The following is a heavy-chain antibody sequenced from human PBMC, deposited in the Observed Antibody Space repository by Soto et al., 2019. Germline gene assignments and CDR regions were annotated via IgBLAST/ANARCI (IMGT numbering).Heavy chain of an antibody. J-gene: IGHJ5*02. V-gene: IGHV3-23*01. CDR1: GFTFSNYA. CDR2: IDHSGGST. Sequence: EVQLLESGGGLVQPGGYLRLSCAASGFTFSNYAMSWVRQAPGKGLEWVSGIDHSGGSTYYADSVKVRFTISRDNSKNTLYLQMNSLRAEDTAVYYCANLYSSGGKEWFDPWGQGTLVTVSS. CDR3: ANLYSSGGKEWFDP. D-gene: IGHD6-19*01.